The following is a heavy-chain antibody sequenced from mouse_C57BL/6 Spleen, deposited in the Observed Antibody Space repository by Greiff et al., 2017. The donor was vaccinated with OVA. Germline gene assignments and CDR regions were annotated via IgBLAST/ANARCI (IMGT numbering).Heavy chain of an antibody. J-gene: IGHJ4*01. D-gene: IGHD2-3*01. CDR1: GYTFTDYY. CDR3: ARKRFRPGDGYYLDYYAMDY. V-gene: IGHV1-26*01. CDR2: INPNNGGT. Sequence: EVQLQQSGPELVKPGASVKISCKASGYTFTDYYMNWVKQSHGKSLEWIGDINPNNGGTSYNQKFKGKATLTVDKSSSTAYMELRSLTSEDSAVYYCARKRFRPGDGYYLDYYAMDYWGQGTSVTVSS.